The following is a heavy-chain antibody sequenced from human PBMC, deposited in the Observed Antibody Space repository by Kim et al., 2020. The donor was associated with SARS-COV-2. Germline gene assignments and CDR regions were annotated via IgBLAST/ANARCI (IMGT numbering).Heavy chain of an antibody. J-gene: IGHJ3*02. CDR1: GFTFSSYG. CDR3: AKENSRTVLRYLGLHDAFDI. Sequence: GGSLRLSCAASGFTFSSYGMHWVRQAPGKGLEWVAVISYDGSNKYYADSVKGRFTISRDNSKNTLYLQMNSLRAEDTAVYYCAKENSRTVLRYLGLHDAFDIWGQGTMVTVSS. CDR2: ISYDGSNK. D-gene: IGHD3-9*01. V-gene: IGHV3-30*18.